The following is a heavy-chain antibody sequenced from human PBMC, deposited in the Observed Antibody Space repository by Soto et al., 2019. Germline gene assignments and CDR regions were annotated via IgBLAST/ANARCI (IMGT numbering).Heavy chain of an antibody. V-gene: IGHV4-39*02. J-gene: IGHJ4*02. CDR2: MYYSGST. Sequence: SETLSLTCTVSGGSISTSSYYWGWIRQPPGKGLEWIGSMYYSGSTYYNSSLKSRVTISVDTSKNQFSLKLSSVTAADTAVYYCARDHYDSSGHYYYFDCWGQGTLVTVSS. CDR1: GGSISTSSYY. CDR3: ARDHYDSSGHYYYFDC. D-gene: IGHD3-22*01.